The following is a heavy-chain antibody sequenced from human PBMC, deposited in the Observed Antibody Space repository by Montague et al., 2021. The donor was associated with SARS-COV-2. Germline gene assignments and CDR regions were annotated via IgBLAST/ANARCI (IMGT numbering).Heavy chain of an antibody. J-gene: IGHJ3*01. D-gene: IGHD3-3*01. CDR1: GDSVSTNSGT. Sequence: CAISGDSVSTNSGTWNWVRLSPSRGLEWLGRTYYRSEWYSDYSVSVKSRISINPDTSKNQFSLQLNSVTPEDTGVYYCARGQVTVFGVLIMLPAAGPLDVWGQGTKVTVSP. CDR2: TYYRSEWYS. V-gene: IGHV6-1*01. CDR3: ARGQVTVFGVLIMLPAAGPLDV.